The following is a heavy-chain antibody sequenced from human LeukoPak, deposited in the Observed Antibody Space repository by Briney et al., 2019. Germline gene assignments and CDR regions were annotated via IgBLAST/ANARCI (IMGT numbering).Heavy chain of an antibody. J-gene: IGHJ3*02. CDR1: GYSLTISC. CDR2: IYPGDSYT. Sequence: NHGESLKISCKASGYSLTISCIGWVRQMPGKGLEWMGIIYPGDSYTRYSPSFQGQVIISADKSINTAYLQWGSLKTWVTARYYCASLSPRISVAGPDAFDIWGQGTMVTVSS. V-gene: IGHV5-51*01. D-gene: IGHD6-19*01. CDR3: ASLSPRISVAGPDAFDI.